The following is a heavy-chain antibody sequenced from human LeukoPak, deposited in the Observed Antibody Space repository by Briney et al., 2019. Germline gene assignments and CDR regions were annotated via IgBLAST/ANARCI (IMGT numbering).Heavy chain of an antibody. V-gene: IGHV3-48*01. CDR2: ISSSSSTI. D-gene: IGHD6-19*01. J-gene: IGHJ6*02. CDR3: ARVSGWYKGIGYGMDV. Sequence: GGSLRLSCAASGFTFSSYSMNWVRQAPGKGLEWVSYISSSSSTIYYADSVKGRFTISRDNAKNSLYLQMNSLRAEDTAVYYCARVSGWYKGIGYGMDVWGQGTTVTVSS. CDR1: GFTFSSYS.